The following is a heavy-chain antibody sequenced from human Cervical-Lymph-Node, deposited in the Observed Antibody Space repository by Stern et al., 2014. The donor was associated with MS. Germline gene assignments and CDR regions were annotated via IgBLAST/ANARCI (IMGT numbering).Heavy chain of an antibody. V-gene: IGHV5-51*01. J-gene: IGHJ6*02. CDR3: ATTDGLRGYYGMDV. CDR1: GYSFTSYW. Sequence: VQLVQSGAEVKKPGESLKISCKGSGYSFTSYWIGWVRQMPGKGLEWMGMIYPGDADTRYRQSFQGQVTIFDAKHIRSAYLQWSSLKASDTAMYYCATTDGLRGYYGMDVWGQGTTVTVSS. CDR2: IYPGDADT. D-gene: IGHD5-24*01.